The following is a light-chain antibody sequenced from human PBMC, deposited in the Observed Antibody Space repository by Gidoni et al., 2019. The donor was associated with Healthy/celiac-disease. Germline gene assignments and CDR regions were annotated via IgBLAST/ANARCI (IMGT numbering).Light chain of an antibody. V-gene: IGKV3-20*01. CDR2: GAS. CDR1: QSVSSSY. Sequence: EIVSTQSPGTLSLSPGERATLSCRASQSVSSSYLAWYQQKPGQAPRLLIYGASSRATGIPARFSGSGSGTDFTLTISRLEPEDFAVYYCQQYGSSSITFGQGTRLEIK. CDR3: QQYGSSSIT. J-gene: IGKJ5*01.